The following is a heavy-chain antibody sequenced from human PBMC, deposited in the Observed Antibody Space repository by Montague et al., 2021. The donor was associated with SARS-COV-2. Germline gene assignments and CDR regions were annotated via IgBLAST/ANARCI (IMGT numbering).Heavy chain of an antibody. CDR2: VYSSGTT. CDR1: SDSINSYY. V-gene: IGHV4-4*08. CDR3: ATLTQSNGDF. Sequence: SETLSLTCTVSSDSINSYYWGWIRQPPGKRLEWLGYVYSSGTTNYNPSLNSRIAISVDTSKNQFSLLLDSVTAADTAIYYCATLTQSNGDFWGQGALVTAS. J-gene: IGHJ4*02. D-gene: IGHD4/OR15-4a*01.